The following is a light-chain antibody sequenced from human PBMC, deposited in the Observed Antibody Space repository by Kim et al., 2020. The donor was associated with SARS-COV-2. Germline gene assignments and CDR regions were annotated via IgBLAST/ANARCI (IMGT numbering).Light chain of an antibody. CDR2: YDN. J-gene: IGLJ2*01. Sequence: APGKTAAITWGGNRIGMQSVHWYQQKAGQAPVLVIYYDNERPSGIPERFSGSSSETTATLTISRVDAGDEADYYCQVWDTTTDHVIFGGGTQLTVL. CDR3: QVWDTTTDHVI. V-gene: IGLV3-21*04. CDR1: RIGMQS.